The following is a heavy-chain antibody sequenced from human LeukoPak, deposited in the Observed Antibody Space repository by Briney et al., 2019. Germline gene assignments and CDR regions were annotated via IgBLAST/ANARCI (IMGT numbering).Heavy chain of an antibody. CDR3: AKPSGGITMVRGVIRHFDY. D-gene: IGHD3-10*01. V-gene: IGHV3-23*01. J-gene: IGHJ4*02. CDR1: GFTFSSYA. CDR2: ISGSGGST. Sequence: PGGSLRLSCAASGFTFSSYAMSWVRQAPGKGLEWVSAISGSGGSTYYADSVKGRFTISRDNSKNTLYLQMNSLRAEDTAVYYCAKPSGGITMVRGVIRHFDYWGQGTLVTVSS.